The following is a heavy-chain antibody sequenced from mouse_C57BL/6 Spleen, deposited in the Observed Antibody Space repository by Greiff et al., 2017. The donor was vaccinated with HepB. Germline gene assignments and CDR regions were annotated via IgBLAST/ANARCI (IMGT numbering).Heavy chain of an antibody. CDR1: GYTFTSYW. V-gene: IGHV1-74*01. CDR3: AICDGYYVRFAY. D-gene: IGHD2-3*01. CDR2: IHPSDSDT. Sequence: QVQLKQPGAELVKPGASVKVSCKASGYTFTSYWMHWVKQRPGQGLEWIGRIHPSDSDTNYNQKFKGKATLTVDKSSSTAYMQLSSLTSEDSAVYYCAICDGYYVRFAYWGQGTLVTVSA. J-gene: IGHJ3*01.